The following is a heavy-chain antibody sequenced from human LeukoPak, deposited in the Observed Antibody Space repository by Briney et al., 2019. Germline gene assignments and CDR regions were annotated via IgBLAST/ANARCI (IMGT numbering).Heavy chain of an antibody. CDR1: GGTFSSYA. Sequence: SVKVSCKASGGTFSSYAISWVRQAPGQGLEWMGGIIPIFGTANYAQKFQGRVTITADESTSTAYMELSSLRSENTAVYYCARCGYSGYGNDDYYYGMDVWGQGTTVTVSS. V-gene: IGHV1-69*13. J-gene: IGHJ6*02. CDR3: ARCGYSGYGNDDYYYGMDV. CDR2: IIPIFGTA. D-gene: IGHD5-12*01.